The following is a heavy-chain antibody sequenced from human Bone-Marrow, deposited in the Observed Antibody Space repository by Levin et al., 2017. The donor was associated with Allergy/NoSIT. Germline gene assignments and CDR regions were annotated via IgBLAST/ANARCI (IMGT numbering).Heavy chain of an antibody. J-gene: IGHJ6*02. D-gene: IGHD1-26*01. V-gene: IGHV4-39*01. CDR3: ANWDLGPTLDVDV. CDR1: GGSISSTSYY. CDR2: IYDSGST. Sequence: PSETLSLTCTVSGGSISSTSYYWGWIRQPPGKGLEWIGSIYDSGSTYYNPSLKSRVTVSLDTSKNQFSLKLTSVTAADTAVYYCANWDLGPTLDVDVWGQGTTVTVSS.